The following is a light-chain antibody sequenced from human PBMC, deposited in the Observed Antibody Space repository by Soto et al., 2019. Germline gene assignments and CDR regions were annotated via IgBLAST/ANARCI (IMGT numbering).Light chain of an antibody. CDR2: DAS. J-gene: IGKJ1*01. Sequence: EIVLTQSPATLSLSPGERATLSCRASQSVSSYLAWYQQKPGRAPRLLIYDASNRATGIPARFSGSGSGTDFTLTISSLEPEDFAVYYCQQRSNWLTFGQGTKVDIK. CDR3: QQRSNWLT. CDR1: QSVSSY. V-gene: IGKV3-11*01.